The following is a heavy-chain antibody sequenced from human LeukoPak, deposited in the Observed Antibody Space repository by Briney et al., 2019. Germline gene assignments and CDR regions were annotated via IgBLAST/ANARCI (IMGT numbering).Heavy chain of an antibody. CDR2: INWNGGST. CDR1: GFTFDDYG. J-gene: IGHJ3*02. V-gene: IGHV3-20*04. Sequence: PGGSLRLSCAASGFTFDDYGMSWVRQAPGKGLEWVSGINWNGGSTGYADSVKGRLTISRDNAKNSLYLQMNSLRAEDTALYYCARVYQWLPRCDAFDIWGQGTMVTVSS. CDR3: ARVYQWLPRCDAFDI. D-gene: IGHD6-19*01.